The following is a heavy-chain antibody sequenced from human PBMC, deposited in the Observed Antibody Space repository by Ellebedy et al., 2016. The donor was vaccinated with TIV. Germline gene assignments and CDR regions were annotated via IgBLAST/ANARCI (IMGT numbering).Heavy chain of an antibody. D-gene: IGHD2-15*01. J-gene: IGHJ4*02. V-gene: IGHV3-74*01. Sequence: GESLKISCAASGFTFSSYWMHWVRQAPGKGLVWVSRITSDGSSTIYADSVKGRFTISRDNAKNTLYLQMNSLRAEDTALYYCARNRYCSGGDCYALGYWGQGTLVTVSS. CDR2: ITSDGSST. CDR1: GFTFSSYW. CDR3: ARNRYCSGGDCYALGY.